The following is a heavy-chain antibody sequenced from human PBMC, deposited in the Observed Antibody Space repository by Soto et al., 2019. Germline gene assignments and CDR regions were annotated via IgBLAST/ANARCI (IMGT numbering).Heavy chain of an antibody. V-gene: IGHV1-69*01. CDR3: AKEAGDH. J-gene: IGHJ4*02. CDR2: IIPIFGIK. Sequence: QMQLVQSGAEVKERGSSVKISCKTSGGTFNTYALTWVRQAPGQGLEWIGGIIPIFGIKNVAQRFQGRVTINADESLTTAYMALTSLRSDDTAVYDCAKEAGDHWGQGTLVTVSS. D-gene: IGHD3-10*01. CDR1: GGTFNTYA.